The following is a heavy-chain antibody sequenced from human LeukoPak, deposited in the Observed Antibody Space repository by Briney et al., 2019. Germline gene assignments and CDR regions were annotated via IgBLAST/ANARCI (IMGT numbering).Heavy chain of an antibody. CDR2: LHHSGST. D-gene: IGHD3-22*01. CDR1: GYSITSVYW. J-gene: IGHJ4*02. Sequence: PSETLSLTCAVSGYSITSVYWWGWIRQTPGRGLEWIGSLHHSGSTSYNPSLKSRVTISVDTSKNQFSLRLSSVTAADTAVYYCARVGGNDSTGHYSVDYWGQGTLVTVCS. CDR3: ARVGGNDSTGHYSVDY. V-gene: IGHV4-38-2*01.